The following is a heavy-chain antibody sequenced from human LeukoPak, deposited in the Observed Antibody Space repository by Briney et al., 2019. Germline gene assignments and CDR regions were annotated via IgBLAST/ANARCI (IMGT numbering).Heavy chain of an antibody. CDR2: ISSSGFTM. D-gene: IGHD1-26*01. Sequence: PGGSLRLSCVASGFTFSSYEMNWVRQAPGKGLEWVSYISSSGFTMYYADSVKGRFTISRDNAKNSLYLQMNSLRAEDTAVYYCARTNSSGSYYRGGYYFDYWGQGTLVTVSS. CDR3: ARTNSSGSYYRGGYYFDY. J-gene: IGHJ4*02. V-gene: IGHV3-48*03. CDR1: GFTFSSYE.